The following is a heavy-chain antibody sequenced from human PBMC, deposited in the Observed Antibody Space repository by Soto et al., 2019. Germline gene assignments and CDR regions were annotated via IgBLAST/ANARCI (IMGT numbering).Heavy chain of an antibody. J-gene: IGHJ4*02. Sequence: PGGSLRLSCAASGFTFSSYAMHWVRQAPGKGLEWVAVISYDGSNKYYADSVKGRFTISRDNSKNTLYLQMNSLRAEDTAVYYCARELVYQLLSTPSYYFDYWGQGTLVTVSS. CDR2: ISYDGSNK. D-gene: IGHD2-2*01. CDR1: GFTFSSYA. V-gene: IGHV3-30-3*01. CDR3: ARELVYQLLSTPSYYFDY.